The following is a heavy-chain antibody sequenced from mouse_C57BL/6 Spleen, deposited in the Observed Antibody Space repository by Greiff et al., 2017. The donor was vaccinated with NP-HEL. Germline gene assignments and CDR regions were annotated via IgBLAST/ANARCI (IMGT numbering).Heavy chain of an antibody. D-gene: IGHD1-1*01. CDR3: AIIITTVVATGAY. V-gene: IGHV1-69*01. CDR1: GYTFTSYW. Sequence: QVQLQQPGAELVMPGASVKLSCKASGYTFTSYWMHWVKQRPGQGLEWIGEIDPSDSYTNYNQKFKGKSTLTVDKSSSTAYMQLSSLTSEDSAVYYCAIIITTVVATGAYWGQGTLVTVSA. CDR2: IDPSDSYT. J-gene: IGHJ3*01.